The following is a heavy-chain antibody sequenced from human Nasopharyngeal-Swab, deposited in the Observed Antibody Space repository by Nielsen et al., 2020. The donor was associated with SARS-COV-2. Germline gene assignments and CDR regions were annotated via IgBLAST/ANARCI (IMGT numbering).Heavy chain of an antibody. CDR1: GFTFGDYV. V-gene: IGHV3-49*04. CDR2: IRGKAYGGTT. J-gene: IGHJ4*02. CDR3: ARGDDSSGFSITLDY. D-gene: IGHD3-22*01. Sequence: GGSLRLSCTASGFTFGDYVMTWVRQAPGQGLEWVGYIRGKAYGGTTEYTASVKGRFTISRDNAKNSLYLQMNSLRAEDTAVYYCARGDDSSGFSITLDYWGQGTLVTVSS.